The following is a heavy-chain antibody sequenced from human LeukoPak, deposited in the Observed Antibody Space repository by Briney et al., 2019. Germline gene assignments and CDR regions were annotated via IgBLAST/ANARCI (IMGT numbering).Heavy chain of an antibody. V-gene: IGHV1-69*13. CDR1: GGTFISYA. CDR2: IIPIFGTA. J-gene: IGHJ6*02. D-gene: IGHD3-9*01. Sequence: ASVKVSCKASGGTFISYAISWVRQAPGQGLEWMGGIIPIFGTANYAQKFQGRVTITADESTSTAYMELGSLRSEDTAVYYCARGADILTGYYGMDVWGQGTTVTVSS. CDR3: ARGADILTGYYGMDV.